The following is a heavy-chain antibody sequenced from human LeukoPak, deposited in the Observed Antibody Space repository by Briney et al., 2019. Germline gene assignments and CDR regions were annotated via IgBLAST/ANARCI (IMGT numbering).Heavy chain of an antibody. D-gene: IGHD3-10*01. CDR1: GGSISSYY. CDR3: ARGGDYYGSGTYYAFDP. Sequence: SENLSLTCTVSGGSISSYYWNWFRQPPGKGLEWIGYIYYSGSTNFNPSLKSRVIISVDTSKNQFSLRLSSVTAADTAVYYCARGGDYYGSGTYYAFDPWGQGTLVTVSS. V-gene: IGHV4-59*01. CDR2: IYYSGST. J-gene: IGHJ5*02.